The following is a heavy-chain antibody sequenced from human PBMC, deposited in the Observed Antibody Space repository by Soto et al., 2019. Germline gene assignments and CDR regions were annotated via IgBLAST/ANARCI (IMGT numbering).Heavy chain of an antibody. V-gene: IGHV3-7*03. CDR2: INNDGSEK. Sequence: EVQLVESGGDLVQPGGSLRLSCVASGFTFSPYWMSWVRQAPGRGLQWVASINNDGSEKYYADSVKGRFTISRDNARDSLYLQLTCLRAEDTAMYYCARCANQDYWGQGTLVAVSS. CDR1: GFTFSPYW. J-gene: IGHJ4*02. CDR3: ARCANQDY. D-gene: IGHD2-8*01.